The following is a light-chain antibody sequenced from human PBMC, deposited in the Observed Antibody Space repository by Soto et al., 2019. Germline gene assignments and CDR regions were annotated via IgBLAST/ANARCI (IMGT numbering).Light chain of an antibody. Sequence: QSALTQPPWASGSPGQSVTISCTGTKNDIGVYDFVSWYQHHPGKAPRLIIYEVVQRPSGVPDRFSGSKSGNTASLTVSGLQAADEADYFCKSYACSNTYVFGSGPKVTVL. J-gene: IGLJ1*01. CDR2: EVV. CDR1: KNDIGVYDF. CDR3: KSYACSNTYV. V-gene: IGLV2-8*01.